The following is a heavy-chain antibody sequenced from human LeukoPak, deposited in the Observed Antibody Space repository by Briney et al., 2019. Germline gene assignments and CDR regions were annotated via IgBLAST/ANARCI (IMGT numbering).Heavy chain of an antibody. J-gene: IGHJ4*02. V-gene: IGHV3-48*04. CDR2: ISSSSSTI. CDR1: GFTFSSYS. D-gene: IGHD6-13*01. CDR3: TRDSTSWYRY. Sequence: GGSLLLSCAGSGFTFSSYSMNWVRRAPGKGLEWVSYISSSSSTIYYADSVKGRFTISRDNAKNSLYLQMNSLRAEDTAVYYCTRDSTSWYRYWGQGTLVTVSS.